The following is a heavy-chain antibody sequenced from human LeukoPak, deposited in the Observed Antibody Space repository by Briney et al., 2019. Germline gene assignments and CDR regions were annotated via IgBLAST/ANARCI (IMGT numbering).Heavy chain of an antibody. J-gene: IGHJ4*02. CDR2: ISGSDGDT. V-gene: IGHV3-23*01. D-gene: IGHD3-10*01. Sequence: GGSLRLSCAGSGFTFSSYAMSWIRQAPGKGLEWVSGISGSDGDTYYADSVKGRSTISRDNSRNTLYLQMNSLRAEDTAVYYCATITMVRGVRNYFDYWGQGTLVTVSS. CDR3: ATITMVRGVRNYFDY. CDR1: GFTFSSYA.